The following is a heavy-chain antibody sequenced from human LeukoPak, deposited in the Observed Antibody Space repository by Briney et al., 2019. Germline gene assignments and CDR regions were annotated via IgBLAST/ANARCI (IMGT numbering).Heavy chain of an antibody. Sequence: ASVKVSCKASGYTFTSYCISWVRQAPGQGLEWMGWISAYNGNTNYAQKFQGRATMTTDTSTSTVYMELRILRSDDTAVDHCARAENWNDDGGKGYNCFDSWGQGTLVTVSS. CDR3: ARAENWNDDGGKGYNCFDS. D-gene: IGHD1-1*01. V-gene: IGHV1-18*01. CDR1: GYTFTSYC. J-gene: IGHJ5*01. CDR2: ISAYNGNT.